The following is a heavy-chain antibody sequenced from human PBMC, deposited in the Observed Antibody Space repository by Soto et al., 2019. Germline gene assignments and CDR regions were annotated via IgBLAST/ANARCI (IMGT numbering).Heavy chain of an antibody. D-gene: IGHD3-3*01. CDR2: ISAYNGNT. V-gene: IGHV1-18*01. CDR3: ARPITIFGVDLYGMDV. J-gene: IGHJ6*02. CDR1: GYTFTSYG. Sequence: QVQLVQSGAEVKKPGASVKVSCKASGYTFTSYGISWVRQAPGQGLEWMGWISAYNGNTNYAQKLQGRVTMTTDTSTSTAYMEPRSLRSDDTAVYYLARPITIFGVDLYGMDVWGQGTTVTVSS.